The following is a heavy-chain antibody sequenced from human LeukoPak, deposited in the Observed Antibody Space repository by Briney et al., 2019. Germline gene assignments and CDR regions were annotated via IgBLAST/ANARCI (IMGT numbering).Heavy chain of an antibody. CDR1: GYTFTSYY. CDR3: ARAGTTVTLGIDYFDY. CDR2: INPSGGST. V-gene: IGHV1-46*01. Sequence: ASVKVSCKASGYTFTSYYMHWVRQAPGQGLEWMGIINPSGGSTSCAQKFQGRVTMTRDTSTSTVYMELSSLRSEDTAVYYCARAGTTVTLGIDYFDYWGQGTLVTVSS. D-gene: IGHD4-17*01. J-gene: IGHJ4*02.